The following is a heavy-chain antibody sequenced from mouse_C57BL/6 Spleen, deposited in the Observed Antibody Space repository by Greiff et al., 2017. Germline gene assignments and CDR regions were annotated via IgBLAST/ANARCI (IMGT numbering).Heavy chain of an antibody. V-gene: IGHV5-6*01. D-gene: IGHD2-10*02. Sequence: EVQLQQSGGDLVKPGGSLKLSCAASGFTFSSYGMSWVRQTPDKRLEWVATISSGGSYTYYPDSVKGRFTISRDNAKNTLYLQMSSLKSEDTAMYYCARSPSNYPDYWGQGTTLTVSS. CDR3: ARSPSNYPDY. J-gene: IGHJ2*01. CDR2: ISSGGSYT. CDR1: GFTFSSYG.